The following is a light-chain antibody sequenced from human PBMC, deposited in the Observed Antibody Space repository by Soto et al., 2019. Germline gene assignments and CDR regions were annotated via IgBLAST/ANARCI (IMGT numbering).Light chain of an antibody. J-gene: IGKJ4*01. CDR1: QSVSPY. Sequence: EIVLTQSPATLSLSAGDRATVSCRASQSVSPYLAWYQQKPGQAPRLLIYDTSKRATGIPGRISGSGSGTDFTLSTSRLETEYLADYYCQQRRTWPLTFGGGTKVEIK. CDR2: DTS. CDR3: QQRRTWPLT. V-gene: IGKV3-11*01.